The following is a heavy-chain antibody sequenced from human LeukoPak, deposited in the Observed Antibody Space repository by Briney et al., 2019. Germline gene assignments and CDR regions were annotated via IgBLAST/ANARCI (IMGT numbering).Heavy chain of an antibody. CDR1: GFTFSTYA. CDR3: GKGDYYYDSSGYYLRGYFDY. CDR2: ISNSADST. Sequence: GGSLRLSCAASGFTFSTYAMSWVRQAPGKGLEWVSAISNSADSTFYADSVKGRFTISRDNSKNTLYLQMNSLRAEDTAVYYCGKGDYYYDSSGYYLRGYFDYWGQGILVTVSS. D-gene: IGHD3-22*01. V-gene: IGHV3-23*01. J-gene: IGHJ4*02.